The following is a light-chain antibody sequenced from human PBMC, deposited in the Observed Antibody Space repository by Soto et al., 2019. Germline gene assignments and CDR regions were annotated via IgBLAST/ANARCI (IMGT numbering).Light chain of an antibody. J-gene: IGKJ3*01. CDR3: QQYGSSTSFT. Sequence: EIVLTQSPGTLSLSPGERATLSCRASQSVSSSYLAWYQQKPGQAPRLLIYDASSRAPGIPDRFSGSGSGTDFTLTISRLEPEDFAVYYCQQYGSSTSFTFGPGTKVDIK. CDR1: QSVSSSY. CDR2: DAS. V-gene: IGKV3-20*01.